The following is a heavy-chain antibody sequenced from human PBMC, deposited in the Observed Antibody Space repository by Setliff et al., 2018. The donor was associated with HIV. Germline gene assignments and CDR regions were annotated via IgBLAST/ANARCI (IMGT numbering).Heavy chain of an antibody. J-gene: IGHJ5*02. CDR2: ITTSGST. V-gene: IGHV4-61*02. D-gene: IGHD2-2*01. CDR3: ARDRYCSSTSCYDNWFDP. CDR1: GGSISSSSYY. Sequence: TLSPTCTVSGGSISSSSYYWGWIRQTAGKGLEWIGLITTSGSTNYNPSLKSRVTISVDTSKNQFSLKLSSVTAADTAVYYCARDRYCSSTSCYDNWFDPWGQGTLVTVSS.